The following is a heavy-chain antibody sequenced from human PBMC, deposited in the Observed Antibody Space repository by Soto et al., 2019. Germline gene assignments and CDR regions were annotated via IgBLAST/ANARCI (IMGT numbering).Heavy chain of an antibody. CDR3: AKTGYAYNGYFDY. J-gene: IGHJ4*02. CDR1: GFTFSSYA. D-gene: IGHD3-16*01. CDR2: ITGSGGTT. Sequence: EVQVLESGGGLVQPGGSLRLSCAASGFTFSSYAMSWVRQAPGKGLEWGSTITGSGGTTYYADSVKGRFTISRDNSKNMLYLQMNSLRAEDTALYFCAKTGYAYNGYFDYWGQGTLVTVSS. V-gene: IGHV3-23*01.